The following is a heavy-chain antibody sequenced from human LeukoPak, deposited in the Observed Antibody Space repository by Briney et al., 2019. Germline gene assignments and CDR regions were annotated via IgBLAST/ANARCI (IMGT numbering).Heavy chain of an antibody. CDR3: AKGLLWFGELLSPLDY. CDR1: GFTFRCYG. Sequence: GGALRLPCAASGFTFRCYGMHWVRQAPGKGLEWVAVISYDGSNKYYADSVKGRFTISRDNSKNTLYLQMNSLRAEDTAVYYCAKGLLWFGELLSPLDYWGQGTLVTVSS. D-gene: IGHD3-10*01. CDR2: ISYDGSNK. J-gene: IGHJ4*02. V-gene: IGHV3-30*18.